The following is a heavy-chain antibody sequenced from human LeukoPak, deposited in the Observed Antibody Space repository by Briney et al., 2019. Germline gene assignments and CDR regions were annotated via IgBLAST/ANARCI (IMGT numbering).Heavy chain of an antibody. CDR3: ARYPTVTDAFDY. J-gene: IGHJ4*02. V-gene: IGHV1-69*04. D-gene: IGHD4-17*01. CDR2: IIPILGIA. CDR1: GGTFSSYA. Sequence: ASVKVSCKASGGTFSSYAISWVRQAPGQGLEWMERIIPILGIANYAQKFQGRVTITADKSTSTAYMELSSLRSEDTAVYYCARYPTVTDAFDYWGQGTLVTVSS.